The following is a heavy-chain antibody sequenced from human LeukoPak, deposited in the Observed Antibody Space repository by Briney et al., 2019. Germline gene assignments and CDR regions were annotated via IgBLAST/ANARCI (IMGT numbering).Heavy chain of an antibody. Sequence: GGSLRLSCAASGFTFSNYNMNWVRQTPGKGLEWVSSITRGSIYTFYADSVKGRFTISRDNAKNSLSLQMNSLRAEDTAVYYCARDPYNGSYGDDYYYYMDVWGKGTTVTISS. CDR1: GFTFSNYN. D-gene: IGHD1-26*01. CDR3: ARDPYNGSYGDDYYYYMDV. CDR2: ITRGSIYT. J-gene: IGHJ6*03. V-gene: IGHV3-21*01.